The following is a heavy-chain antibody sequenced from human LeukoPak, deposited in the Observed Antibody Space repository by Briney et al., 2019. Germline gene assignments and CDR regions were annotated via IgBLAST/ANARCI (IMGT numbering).Heavy chain of an antibody. Sequence: GGSLRLSCAASEFTFSSYGLHPIRQDPGKGEDRVAFIRYDGSNKYYADSVKGRFTISRDNSKNTLYLQMNSLRAEDTAVYYCAKDRQWELRDYFDYWGQGTLVTVSS. D-gene: IGHD1-26*01. CDR3: AKDRQWELRDYFDY. CDR1: EFTFSSYG. J-gene: IGHJ4*02. CDR2: IRYDGSNK. V-gene: IGHV3-30*02.